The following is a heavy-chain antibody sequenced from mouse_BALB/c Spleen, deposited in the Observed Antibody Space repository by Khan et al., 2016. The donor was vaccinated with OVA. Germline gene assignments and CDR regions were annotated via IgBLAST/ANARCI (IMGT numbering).Heavy chain of an antibody. D-gene: IGHD1-1*01. CDR1: GFTFSSYG. J-gene: IGHJ2*01. Sequence: DVQLVESGGGLVQPGGSRKLSCTASGFTFSSYGMHWVRQAPEKGLEWVAYISGDSSTIYYADTVKGRFTISRDNPKNTLFLQMASLMSEDTARYYCATSYFDGYYFDYWGPGTTLTVSS. V-gene: IGHV5-17*02. CDR3: ATSYFDGYYFDY. CDR2: ISGDSSTI.